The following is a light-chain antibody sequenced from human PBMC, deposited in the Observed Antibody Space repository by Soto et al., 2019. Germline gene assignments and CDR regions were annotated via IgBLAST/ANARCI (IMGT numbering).Light chain of an antibody. CDR2: AAS. V-gene: IGKV1-12*01. CDR1: QSISSW. Sequence: DIQMTQSPSSVSASVGDKVTITCRASQSISSWLAWYQQKPGKAPKLLIYAASSLQSGVPSRFSGSGFGTDFTLTISSLLPEDFAPYYCQQANTFPQTFGQGTKVELK. CDR3: QQANTFPQT. J-gene: IGKJ1*01.